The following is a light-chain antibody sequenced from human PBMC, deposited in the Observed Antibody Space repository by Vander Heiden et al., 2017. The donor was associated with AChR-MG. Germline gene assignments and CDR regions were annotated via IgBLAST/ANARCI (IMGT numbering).Light chain of an antibody. CDR2: WAS. CDR3: QQDDNSPLT. V-gene: IGKV4-1*01. Sequence: DIVMAQSPDSLAVPLVERATVTCKSSQSILYSSNNKNFLAWYQQKPGQPPKLLIYWASTRESGVPERFSGSGSGTNFTLTISSLQAEDVAVYYCQQDDNSPLTFGGGTKVEI. J-gene: IGKJ4*01. CDR1: QSILYSSNNKNF.